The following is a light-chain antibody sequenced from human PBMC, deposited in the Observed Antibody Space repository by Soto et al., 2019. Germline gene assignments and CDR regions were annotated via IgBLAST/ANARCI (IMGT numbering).Light chain of an antibody. CDR2: GAS. CDR1: QSVSSSY. V-gene: IGKV3-20*01. Sequence: EIVLTQSPGTLSLSPGERATLSCRASQSVSSSYLAWYQQKPGQAPRLLIYGASSRATGIPDRFSGSGSGTDFTLTISRLEPEDFAVYYCQQYDSSPQTFGQGTRLAIK. CDR3: QQYDSSPQT. J-gene: IGKJ5*01.